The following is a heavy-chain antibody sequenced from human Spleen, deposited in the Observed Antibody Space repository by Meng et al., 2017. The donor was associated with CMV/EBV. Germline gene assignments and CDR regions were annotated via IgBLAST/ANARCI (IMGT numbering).Heavy chain of an antibody. V-gene: IGHV3-9*01. CDR1: GFTFDDYA. Sequence: SLKISCAASGFTFDDYAMHWVRQAPEKGLEWVSGISWNSFSIEYADSVKGRFIISRDNAKNSLYLQMNSLRAEDTAVYYCARDFFVDYYYGMDVWGQGTTVTVSS. J-gene: IGHJ6*02. CDR3: ARDFFVDYYYGMDV. CDR2: ISWNSFSI.